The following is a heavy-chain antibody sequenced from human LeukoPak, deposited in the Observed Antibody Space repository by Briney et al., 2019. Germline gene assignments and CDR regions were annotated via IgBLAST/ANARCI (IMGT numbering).Heavy chain of an antibody. D-gene: IGHD1-26*01. CDR2: IYSGGSP. Sequence: GGSLRLSCAASGFTVSSNYMNWVRQAPGKGLEWVSVIYSGGSPYYADSVKGRFTISRDNSKNTLYLQMSSLRAEDTAVYYCARDSSGTNGGYGMDVWGQGTTVTVSS. CDR1: GFTVSSNY. J-gene: IGHJ6*02. CDR3: ARDSSGTNGGYGMDV. V-gene: IGHV3-66*01.